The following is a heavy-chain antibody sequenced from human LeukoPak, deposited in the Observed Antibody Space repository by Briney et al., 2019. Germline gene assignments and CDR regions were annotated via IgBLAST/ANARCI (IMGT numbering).Heavy chain of an antibody. CDR1: GFTFSTFW. CDR3: ARDAPTTVTTWAALPDYYYYYGMDV. CDR2: ISSSSSYI. D-gene: IGHD4-17*01. V-gene: IGHV3-21*01. J-gene: IGHJ6*02. Sequence: PGGSLRLSCAASGFTFSTFWMNWVRQAPGKGLEWVSSISSSSSYIYYADSVKGRFTISRDNAKNSLYLQMNSLRAEDTAVYYCARDAPTTVTTWAALPDYYYYYGMDVWGQGTTVTVSS.